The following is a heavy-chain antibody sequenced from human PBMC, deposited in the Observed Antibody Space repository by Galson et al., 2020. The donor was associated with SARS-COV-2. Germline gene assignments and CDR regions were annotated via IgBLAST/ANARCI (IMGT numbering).Heavy chain of an antibody. CDR3: ARWESHDFLGGWLDY. V-gene: IGHV3-66*01. Sequence: TGGSLRLSCAASGITVSANQMSWVRQAPGKGLEWVSLIDSGAFAYYADSVKGRFTISRDNSKNMVYLQMNTLRAEDTAVYYCARWESHDFLGGWLDYWGQGIHVPVSS. D-gene: IGHD3-3*01. CDR2: IDSGAFA. CDR1: GITVSANQ. J-gene: IGHJ4*02.